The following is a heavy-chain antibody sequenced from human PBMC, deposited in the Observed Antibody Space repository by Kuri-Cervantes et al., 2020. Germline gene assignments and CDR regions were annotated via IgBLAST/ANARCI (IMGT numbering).Heavy chain of an antibody. V-gene: IGHV3-11*01. Sequence: GESLKISCAASGFTFSDYYMSWIRQAPGKGLEWVSYISSSGSTIYYADSVKGRFTISRDNSKNPLYLQMNSLRVEDTAVYYCARGLDLGYYYYGMDVWAQGTTVTVSS. CDR2: ISSSGSTI. D-gene: IGHD3-16*01. J-gene: IGHJ6*02. CDR1: GFTFSDYY. CDR3: ARGLDLGYYYYGMDV.